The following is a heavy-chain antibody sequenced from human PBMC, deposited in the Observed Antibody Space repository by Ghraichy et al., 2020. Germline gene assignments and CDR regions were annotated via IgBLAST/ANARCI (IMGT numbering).Heavy chain of an antibody. Sequence: GVLRLSCAASGFTVSSYYMNWVRQAPGKGLEWVSIISSGGITYNADSVKGRFTISRDNSRNTLYLHMNSLRAEDTAVYYCARESTPAVGGMDVWGQGTTVTVSS. CDR2: ISSGGIT. CDR3: ARESTPAVGGMDV. CDR1: GFTVSSYY. D-gene: IGHD5/OR15-5a*01. J-gene: IGHJ6*02. V-gene: IGHV3-53*01.